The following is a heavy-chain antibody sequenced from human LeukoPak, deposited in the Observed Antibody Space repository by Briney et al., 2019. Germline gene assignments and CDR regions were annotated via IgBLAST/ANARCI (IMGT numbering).Heavy chain of an antibody. CDR2: ISTRSNYI. Sequence: SGGSLRLSCAASGFTFSSYGMNWVRQAPGKGLEWVSSISTRSNYIYYADSVKGRFTISRDNAKNSLYLQLNSLRAEDTAVYYCAKEGLVGAILNWFDPWGQGTLVTVSS. V-gene: IGHV3-21*01. CDR1: GFTFSSYG. D-gene: IGHD1-26*01. J-gene: IGHJ5*02. CDR3: AKEGLVGAILNWFDP.